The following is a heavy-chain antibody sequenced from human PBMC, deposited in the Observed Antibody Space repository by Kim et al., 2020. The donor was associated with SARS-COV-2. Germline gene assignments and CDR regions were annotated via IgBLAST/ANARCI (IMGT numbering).Heavy chain of an antibody. D-gene: IGHD5-12*01. V-gene: IGHV3-11*01. CDR3: ARSGNGYNAFGI. Sequence: GESLRLSCAASGLSFSDTYMNWVRQAPGKGLEWLSFISTRGGSIFYADSVEGRFTISRDNAKNSLYLQMNYLRDEDTAVYYCARSGNGYNAFGIWGQG. CDR2: ISTRGGSI. CDR1: GLSFSDTY. J-gene: IGHJ1*01.